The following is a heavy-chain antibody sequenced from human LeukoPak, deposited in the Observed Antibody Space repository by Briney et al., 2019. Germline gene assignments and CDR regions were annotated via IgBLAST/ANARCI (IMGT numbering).Heavy chain of an antibody. V-gene: IGHV3-48*03. Sequence: PGGSLILSCAASEFTFSRYEMNWVRQAPGKGLEWVSYSSSSGSSIYYADSVEGRFTISRDNAKRSLYLQMNSLRAEDTAVYYCARGASGHSTDAFDIWGQGTRVIVSS. CDR3: ARGASGHSTDAFDI. J-gene: IGHJ3*02. CDR1: EFTFSRYE. CDR2: SSSSGSSI. D-gene: IGHD5-18*01.